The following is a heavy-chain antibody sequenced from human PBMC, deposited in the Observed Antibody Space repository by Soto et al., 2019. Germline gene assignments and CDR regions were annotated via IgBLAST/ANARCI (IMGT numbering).Heavy chain of an antibody. Sequence: QVQLQQWGAELLKPSETLSLTCAVYGGTFSGYYWTWIRQPPGTGLEWIGEINHSGSTNYNPSLNSRVTISVDTSKNQFSLKLTSVTAADTAVYHCARDKITGLFDYWGQGTLVTVSS. CDR1: GGTFSGYY. J-gene: IGHJ4*02. D-gene: IGHD2-8*02. V-gene: IGHV4-34*01. CDR2: INHSGST. CDR3: ARDKITGLFDY.